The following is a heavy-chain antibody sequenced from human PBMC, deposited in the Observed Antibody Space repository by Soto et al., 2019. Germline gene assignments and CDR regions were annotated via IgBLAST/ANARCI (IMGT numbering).Heavy chain of an antibody. V-gene: IGHV3-74*01. CDR3: AGSLYYFGSGSQNWFDP. Sequence: GGSLRLSCAASGFTFSSYWMHWFRQAPGKGLVWVSRINSDGSSTSYADSVKGRFTISRDNSKNTLYLQMNSLRVEDTAVYYCAGSLYYFGSGSQNWFDPWGQGTLVTVPS. CDR1: GFTFSSYW. CDR2: INSDGSST. J-gene: IGHJ5*02. D-gene: IGHD3-10*01.